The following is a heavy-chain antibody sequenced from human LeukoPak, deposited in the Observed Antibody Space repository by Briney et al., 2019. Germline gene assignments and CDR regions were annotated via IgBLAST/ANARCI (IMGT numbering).Heavy chain of an antibody. CDR2: IYSGGST. V-gene: IGHV3-66*02. D-gene: IGHD3-22*01. Sequence: GGSLRLSCAASGFTVSSNYMSWVRQAPGKGLEWVSVIYSGGSTYYADSVKGRFTISRDNSKNTLYLQMNSLRAEDTAVYYCVRALIDSSGYYLGFDYWGQGTLVTVSS. CDR1: GFTVSSNY. CDR3: VRALIDSSGYYLGFDY. J-gene: IGHJ4*02.